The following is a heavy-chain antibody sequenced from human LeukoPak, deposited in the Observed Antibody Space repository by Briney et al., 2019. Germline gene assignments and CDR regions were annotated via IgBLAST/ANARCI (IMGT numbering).Heavy chain of an antibody. CDR1: GFPFRWFW. Sequence: GGPLRLYGAASGFPFRWFWMHGVPLAPGKGLVWVSRIDDDGAGTTYADSEKGRFTISRDNAKNTLYLQMNSLRVEDTAVYYCARSASGYDALGQGTLVTVSS. V-gene: IGHV3-74*01. D-gene: IGHD5-12*01. J-gene: IGHJ5*02. CDR2: IDDDGAGT. CDR3: ARSASGYDA.